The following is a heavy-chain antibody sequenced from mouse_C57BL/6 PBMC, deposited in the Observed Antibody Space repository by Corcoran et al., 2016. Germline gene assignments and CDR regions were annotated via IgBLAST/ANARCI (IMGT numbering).Heavy chain of an antibody. CDR2: INTYSGVP. CDR1: GYTFTTYG. V-gene: IGHV9-3*01. CDR3: ARGLPYGGFAY. J-gene: IGHJ3*01. D-gene: IGHD1-1*01. Sequence: QIQLVQSGPELKKPGETVKISCKASGYTFTTYGMSWVKQAPGKGLKWMGWINTYSGVPTYADDFKGRFAFSLETSASTAYLQINNLKNEDTATYFCARGLPYGGFAYWGQGTLVTVSA.